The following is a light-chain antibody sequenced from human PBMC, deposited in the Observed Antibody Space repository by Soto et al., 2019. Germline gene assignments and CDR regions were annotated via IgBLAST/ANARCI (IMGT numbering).Light chain of an antibody. V-gene: IGKV2-28*01. Sequence: DIVMTQSPLSLPVTPGEPASICCRSSQSLLHSNGYNYLDWYLQKPGQSPQLLIYLGSNRASGVPDRFSGSGSGTDFTLKISRVEDEDVGVYYCKQALQTPRTFGQGTKLEIK. CDR3: KQALQTPRT. CDR1: QSLLHSNGYNY. J-gene: IGKJ2*01. CDR2: LGS.